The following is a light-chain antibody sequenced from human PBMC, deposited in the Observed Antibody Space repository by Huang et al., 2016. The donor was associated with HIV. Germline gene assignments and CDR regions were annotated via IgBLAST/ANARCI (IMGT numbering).Light chain of an antibody. V-gene: IGKV1-9*01. J-gene: IGKJ4*01. CDR2: AAS. CDR1: QGITNY. Sequence: IQLTQSPSSLSIYVGDKVTITCRASQGITNYLAWYQQRPGKAPKLLIYAASTLKNGVPSRCSGSGSGEDFALSIDNVQPEDSATYYCQQFSSYPLTFGGGTKVEIK. CDR3: QQFSSYPLT.